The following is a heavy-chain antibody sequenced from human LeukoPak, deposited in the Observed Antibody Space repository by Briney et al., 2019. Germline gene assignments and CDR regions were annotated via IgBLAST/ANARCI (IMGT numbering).Heavy chain of an antibody. V-gene: IGHV4-31*03. Sequence: SQTLSLTCTVSGGSISSGGYYWSWIRQHPGKGLEWIGYIYYSGSTYYNPSLKSRVTISVDTSKNQLSLKLSSVTAADTAVYYCAREVRFCYGMDVWGQGTTVTVSS. CDR1: GGSISSGGYY. D-gene: IGHD3-3*01. CDR2: IYYSGST. CDR3: AREVRFCYGMDV. J-gene: IGHJ6*02.